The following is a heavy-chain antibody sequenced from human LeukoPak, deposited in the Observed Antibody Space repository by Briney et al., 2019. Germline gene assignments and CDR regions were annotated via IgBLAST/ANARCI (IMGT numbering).Heavy chain of an antibody. CDR2: IKQDGSEK. J-gene: IGHJ4*02. V-gene: IGHV3-7*01. Sequence: PGGSLRLSCAASGFTFSSYSMNWVRQAPGKGLEWVANIKQDGSEKYYVDSVKGRFTISRDNAKNSLYLQMNSLRAEDTAVYYCARRRLFTVDTYFDYWGQGTLVTVSS. CDR3: ARRRLFTVDTYFDY. CDR1: GFTFSSYS. D-gene: IGHD4-17*01.